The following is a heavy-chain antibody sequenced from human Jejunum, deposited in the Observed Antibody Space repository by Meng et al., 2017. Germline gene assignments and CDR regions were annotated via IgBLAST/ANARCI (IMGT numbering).Heavy chain of an antibody. D-gene: IGHD3-10*01. V-gene: IGHV3-23*01. Sequence: EVQLLESGGGLVQPGGSLRLSCAASGFTFASYIMNWVRQTPGKGLYWVSTISVRGDNTYYADSVKGRFTVSRDDSKNTLDLQMNSLRLDDTAVYYCVRDNYGPDYWGQGTLVTVSS. CDR1: GFTFASYI. CDR2: ISVRGDNT. CDR3: VRDNYGPDY. J-gene: IGHJ4*02.